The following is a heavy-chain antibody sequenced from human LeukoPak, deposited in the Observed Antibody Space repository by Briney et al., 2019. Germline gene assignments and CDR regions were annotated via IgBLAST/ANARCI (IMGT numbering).Heavy chain of an antibody. V-gene: IGHV1-8*03. CDR1: GYTFTSYD. CDR2: MNPNSGNT. CDR3: ARARRSPVVPAAIRSYYYYYMDV. D-gene: IGHD2-2*02. J-gene: IGHJ6*03. Sequence: GASEKVSCKASGYTFTSYDINWVRQATGQGLEWMGWMNPNSGNTGYAQKFQGRVTITRNTSISTAYMELSSLRSEDTAVYYCARARRSPVVPAAIRSYYYYYMDVWGKGTTVTVSS.